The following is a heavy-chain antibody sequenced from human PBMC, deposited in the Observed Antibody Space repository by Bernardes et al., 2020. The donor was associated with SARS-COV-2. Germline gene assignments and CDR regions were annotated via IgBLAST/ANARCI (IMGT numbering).Heavy chain of an antibody. D-gene: IGHD2-2*01. J-gene: IGHJ2*01. CDR1: GFTFSTYG. CDR3: AKERYEVLTSYWFFDL. V-gene: IGHV3-30*18. Sequence: GGSLRLSCAASGFTFSTYGVHWVRQAPGKGLEWVAVMSYDGINNYYADSVKGRFTISRDDSKNTLYLQMDSLRTEDTAVYYCAKERYEVLTSYWFFDLWGHGTLVSVSS. CDR2: MSYDGINN.